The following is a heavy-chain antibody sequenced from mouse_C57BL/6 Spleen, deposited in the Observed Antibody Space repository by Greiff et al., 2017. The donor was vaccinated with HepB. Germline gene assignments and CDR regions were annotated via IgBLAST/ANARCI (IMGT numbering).Heavy chain of an antibody. CDR1: GYSFPDYN. J-gene: IGHJ2*01. CDR2: INPNYGTN. V-gene: IGHV1-39*01. Sequence: VQLKQSGPELVKPRASVKTSRKASGYSFPDYNMNWVKQSNGKSLEWIGVINPNYGTNSYNQTLKGKATLTVDQSSSTAYMQLNRLTSEDSAVYCWARGGAVVAPIDDWAEGTTLTVSS. CDR3: ARGGAVVAPIDD. D-gene: IGHD1-1*01.